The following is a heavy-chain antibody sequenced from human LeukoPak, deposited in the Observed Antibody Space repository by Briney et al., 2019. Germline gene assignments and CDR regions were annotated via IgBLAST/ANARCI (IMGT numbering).Heavy chain of an antibody. Sequence: GGSLRLSCAASGFTFSSYAMSWVRQAPGKGLECVSAISGSGGSTYYADSVKGRFTISRDNSKNTLYLQMNSLRAEDTAVYYCAKISSSWYSHFDYWGQRTLVTVSS. V-gene: IGHV3-23*01. CDR3: AKISSSWYSHFDY. CDR1: GFTFSSYA. D-gene: IGHD6-13*01. CDR2: ISGSGGST. J-gene: IGHJ4*02.